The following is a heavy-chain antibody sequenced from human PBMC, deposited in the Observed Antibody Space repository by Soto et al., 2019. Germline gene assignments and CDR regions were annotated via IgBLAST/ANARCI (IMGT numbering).Heavy chain of an antibody. CDR1: GGSISSYY. D-gene: IGHD3-10*01. CDR2: IYYSGST. J-gene: IGHJ6*03. CDR3: AREGSGSFYYMDV. Sequence: SETLSLTCTVSGGSISSYYWSWIRQPPGKGLEWIGYIYYSGSTNYNPSLKSRVTISVDTSKNQFSMKLSSVTAADTAVYHCAREGSGSFYYMDVWGKGTTVTVSS. V-gene: IGHV4-59*01.